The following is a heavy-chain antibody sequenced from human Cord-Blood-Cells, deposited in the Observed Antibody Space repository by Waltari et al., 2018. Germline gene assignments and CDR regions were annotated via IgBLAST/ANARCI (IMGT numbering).Heavy chain of an antibody. CDR1: GFTFSSYW. Sequence: EVQMVESGGGLVQPGGSLRLSCEASGFTFSSYWMHWVRQAPGKGLVWVSRINSDGSSTSYADSVKGRFTISRDNAKNTLYLQMNSLRAEDTAVYYCRSSIAARRDYWGQGTLVTVSS. J-gene: IGHJ4*02. D-gene: IGHD6-6*01. CDR2: INSDGSST. CDR3: RSSIAARRDY. V-gene: IGHV3-74*01.